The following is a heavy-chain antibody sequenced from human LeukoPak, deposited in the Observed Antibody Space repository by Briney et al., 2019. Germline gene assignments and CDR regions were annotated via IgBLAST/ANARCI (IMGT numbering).Heavy chain of an antibody. V-gene: IGHV3-7*03. Sequence: GGSLRLSCAASGFTFRSHWMNWVRQAPGKGLAWVANIKQGGGERNYVDSVKGRFTVSRDDARSSLYLQMNSLRAEDTAIYYCARGPNYGSRTDYLDYWGQGTLVTVSS. D-gene: IGHD4-17*01. J-gene: IGHJ4*02. CDR2: IKQGGGER. CDR1: GFTFRSHW. CDR3: ARGPNYGSRTDYLDY.